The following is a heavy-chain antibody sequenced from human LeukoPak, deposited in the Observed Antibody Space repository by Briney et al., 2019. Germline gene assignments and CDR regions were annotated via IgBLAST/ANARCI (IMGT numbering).Heavy chain of an antibody. CDR1: GGSFSSYY. J-gene: IGHJ5*02. CDR2: INHSGST. Sequence: SETLSLTCAVYGGSFSSYYWSWIRQPPGKRLEWIGEINHSGSTNYNPSLKSRVTISVDTSKNQFSLKLSSVTAADTAVYYCARADIENWFDPWGQGTLVTVSS. CDR3: ARADIENWFDP. V-gene: IGHV4-34*01.